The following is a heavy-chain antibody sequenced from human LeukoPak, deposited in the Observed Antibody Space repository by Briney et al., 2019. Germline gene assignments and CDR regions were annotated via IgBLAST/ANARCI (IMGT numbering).Heavy chain of an antibody. D-gene: IGHD3-10*01. CDR3: AKDRDGSGSPPDY. CDR1: GFIFSNYE. V-gene: IGHV3-48*03. J-gene: IGHJ4*02. CDR2: ISSSGSTI. Sequence: PGGSLRLSCAASGFIFSNYEMNWVRQAPGKGLEWVSYISSSGSTIYYADSVKGRFTISRDNSKNTLYLQMNSLRAEDTAVYYCAKDRDGSGSPPDYWGQGTLVTVSS.